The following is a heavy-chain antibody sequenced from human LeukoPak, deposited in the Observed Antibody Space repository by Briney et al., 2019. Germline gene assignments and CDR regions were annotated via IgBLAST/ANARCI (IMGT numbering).Heavy chain of an antibody. J-gene: IGHJ5*02. Sequence: PSETLSLTCTVSGGSISSYYWSWIRQPPGKGLEWIGYIYYSGSTNYNPSLKSRVTIPVDTSKNQFSLKLSSVTAADTAVYYCARVELANWFDPWGQGTLVTVSS. CDR1: GGSISSYY. CDR2: IYYSGST. V-gene: IGHV4-59*01. CDR3: ARVELANWFDP. D-gene: IGHD6-13*01.